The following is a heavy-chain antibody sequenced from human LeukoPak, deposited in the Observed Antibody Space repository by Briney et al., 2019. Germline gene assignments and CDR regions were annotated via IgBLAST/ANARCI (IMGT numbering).Heavy chain of an antibody. D-gene: IGHD3-10*01. J-gene: IGHJ4*02. Sequence: GGSLRLSCGAAGFAFSDRYMSWIRQAPGKGMEWVAYISPSSNIIHYGDSVKGRFTISRDNAKNSLYLQMKSLRAEDTAVYYCARVEALYNSGSVWAYWGQGTLVTVSS. CDR2: ISPSSNII. V-gene: IGHV3-11*04. CDR1: GFAFSDRY. CDR3: ARVEALYNSGSVWAY.